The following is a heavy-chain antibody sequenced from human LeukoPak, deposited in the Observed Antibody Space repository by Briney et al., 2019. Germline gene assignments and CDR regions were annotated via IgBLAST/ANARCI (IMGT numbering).Heavy chain of an antibody. CDR2: INSDSIWI. Sequence: GGSLRLSCAASGFSFSTYSMNWIRQAPGKGLEWVSSINSDSIWIYYADSVRGRFTISRDNARNSLYLQMNSLRAEDTAVYYCARDSRFLEDYWGQGTLVTVSS. J-gene: IGHJ4*02. V-gene: IGHV3-21*01. D-gene: IGHD3-3*01. CDR1: GFSFSTYS. CDR3: ARDSRFLEDY.